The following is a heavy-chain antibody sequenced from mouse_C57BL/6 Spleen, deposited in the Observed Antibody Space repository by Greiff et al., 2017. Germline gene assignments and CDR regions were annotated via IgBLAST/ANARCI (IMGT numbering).Heavy chain of an antibody. CDR3: AREFITTVVDSAMDY. CDR2: ISDGGSYT. J-gene: IGHJ4*01. D-gene: IGHD1-1*01. V-gene: IGHV5-4*01. CDR1: GFTFSSSA. Sequence: EVKLEESGGGLVKPGGSLKPSCAAPGFTFSSSAMSWVRQTPEKRLEWVATISDGGSYTYYPDNVTGRFTISSDNAKNNLYLQMCHLQSEDTAMYYCAREFITTVVDSAMDYWGQGTSVTVSS.